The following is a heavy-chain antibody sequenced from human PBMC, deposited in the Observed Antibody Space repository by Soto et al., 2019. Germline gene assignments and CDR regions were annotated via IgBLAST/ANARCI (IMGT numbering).Heavy chain of an antibody. Sequence: GGSLRLSCAASEFTFRPYGMHRVRQAPGKGLEWVTAMSYHGNNNYYADSVKGRFTISRDNSKNTLYLEMNSLRAEDTAVYYCARDLSPYGDYESYSYVMDLLGQGTTVTVSS. CDR1: EFTFRPYG. D-gene: IGHD4-17*01. V-gene: IGHV3-30*03. CDR2: MSYHGNNN. CDR3: ARDLSPYGDYESYSYVMDL. J-gene: IGHJ6*02.